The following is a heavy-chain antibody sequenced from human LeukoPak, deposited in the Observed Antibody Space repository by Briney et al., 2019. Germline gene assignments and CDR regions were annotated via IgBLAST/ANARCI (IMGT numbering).Heavy chain of an antibody. Sequence: PGGSLRLSCAVSGFTFSRYSMNWVRQAPGKGLEWISSISNIGTSIYYADSVKGRFTISRDNAKNSLYLQMNSLRAEDTAVYYCARESMMTCDYWGQGTLVSVSS. J-gene: IGHJ4*02. CDR2: ISNIGTSI. CDR3: ARESMMTCDY. CDR1: GFTFSRYS. D-gene: IGHD3-16*01. V-gene: IGHV3-21*01.